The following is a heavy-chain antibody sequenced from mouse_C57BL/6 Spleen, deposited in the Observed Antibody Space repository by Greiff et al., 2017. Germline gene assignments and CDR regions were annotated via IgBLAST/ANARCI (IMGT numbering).Heavy chain of an antibody. CDR1: GFTFSSYA. Sequence: EVKLVESGGGLVKPGGSLKLSCAASGFTFSSYAMSWVRQTPEQRLEWVATISDGGSYTYYPDNVKGRFTISRDNAKNNLYLQMSHLKSEDTAMYYCARDHYYGSSSYYFDYWGQGTTLTVSS. V-gene: IGHV5-4*01. CDR3: ARDHYYGSSSYYFDY. J-gene: IGHJ2*01. CDR2: ISDGGSYT. D-gene: IGHD1-1*01.